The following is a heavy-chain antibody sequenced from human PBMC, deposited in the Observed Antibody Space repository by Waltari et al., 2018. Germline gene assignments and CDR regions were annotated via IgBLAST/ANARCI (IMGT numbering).Heavy chain of an antibody. Sequence: QVQLQESGPGLVKPSETLSLTCTVSGGPISGYYWGGFRQPPGKGLEWIGYIYYGGCTGYSPSLKTRVTISLHTSKNQFSLRLTSVTAADTAIYYCARVRPVAAIAIDYFDYWGQGTLVTASS. CDR2: IYYGGCT. CDR1: GGPISGYY. D-gene: IGHD2-21*01. CDR3: ARVRPVAAIAIDYFDY. J-gene: IGHJ4*02. V-gene: IGHV4-59*01.